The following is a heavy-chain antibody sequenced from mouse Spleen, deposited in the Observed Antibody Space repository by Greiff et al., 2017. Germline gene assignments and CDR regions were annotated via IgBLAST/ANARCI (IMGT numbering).Heavy chain of an antibody. CDR2: IDPEDGET. J-gene: IGHJ2*01. CDR3: ARGDWDRDFDY. V-gene: IGHV14-2*01. D-gene: IGHD4-1*01. CDR1: GFNIKDYY. Sequence: VHVKQSGAELVKPGASVTLSCTASGFNIKDYYLHWVQQRTEQGLEWIVRIDPEDGETKYAPIFQGKATITADTSYNTAYLQLGSLTSEDTAVYYCARGDWDRDFDYWGQGTTLTVSS.